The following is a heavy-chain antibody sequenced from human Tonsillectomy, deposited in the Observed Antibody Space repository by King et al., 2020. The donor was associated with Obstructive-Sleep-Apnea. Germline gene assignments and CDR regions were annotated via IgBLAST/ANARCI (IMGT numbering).Heavy chain of an antibody. V-gene: IGHV4-30-4*07. CDR3: ARLVTIFGVVIERFDY. D-gene: IGHD3-3*01. CDR1: GGSISSVGYS. CDR2: IYSSGST. J-gene: IGHJ4*02. Sequence: QLQESGPGLVKPSQTLSLTCAVSGGSISSVGYSWTWIRQPPGKGLEWIGYIYSSGSTYYNPSLKSRVTISVDTSKNHFSLNLSSVTAADTAVYYCARLVTIFGVVIERFDYWGQGTLVTVSS.